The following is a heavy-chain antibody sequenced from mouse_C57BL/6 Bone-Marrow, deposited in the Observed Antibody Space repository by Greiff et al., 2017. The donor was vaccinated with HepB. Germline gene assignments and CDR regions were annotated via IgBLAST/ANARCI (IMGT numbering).Heavy chain of an antibody. Sequence: VQLQQSGPELVKPGASVKISCKASGYSFTGYYMNWVKQSPEKSLEWIGEINPSTGGTTYNQKFKAKATLNVDKSTSTAYMQLKSLTSEDSAVYYCAREGGLLRSMDYWGQGTSVTVSS. D-gene: IGHD1-1*01. V-gene: IGHV1-42*01. J-gene: IGHJ4*01. CDR2: INPSTGGT. CDR3: AREGGLLRSMDY. CDR1: GYSFTGYY.